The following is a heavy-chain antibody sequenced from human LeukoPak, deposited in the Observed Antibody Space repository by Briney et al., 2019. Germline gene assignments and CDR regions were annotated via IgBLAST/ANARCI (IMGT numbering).Heavy chain of an antibody. CDR3: ARATGIAAAHFDY. D-gene: IGHD6-13*01. Sequence: GGSLRLSCAASGFTFSSYAMSWVRQAPGKGLEWVSSISSSSSYIYYADSVKGRFTISRDNAKNSLYLQMNSLRAEDTAVYYCARATGIAAAHFDYWGQGTLVTVSS. CDR2: ISSSSSYI. J-gene: IGHJ4*02. CDR1: GFTFSSYA. V-gene: IGHV3-21*01.